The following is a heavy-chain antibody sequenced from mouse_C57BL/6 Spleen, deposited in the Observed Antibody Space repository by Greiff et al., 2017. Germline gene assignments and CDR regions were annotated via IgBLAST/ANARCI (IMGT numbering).Heavy chain of an antibody. J-gene: IGHJ2*01. CDR2: ILPSIGRT. D-gene: IGHD2-4*01. Sequence: VKLQQSGSELRSPGSSVKLSCKDFDSEVFPIAYMSWVRQKPGHGFEWIGGILPSIGRTIYGEKFEDKATLDADTLSNTAYLELNSLTSEDSAIYYCARSIYYDYDGYYFDYWGQGTTLTVSS. V-gene: IGHV15-2*01. CDR3: ARSIYYDYDGYYFDY. CDR1: DSEVFPIAY.